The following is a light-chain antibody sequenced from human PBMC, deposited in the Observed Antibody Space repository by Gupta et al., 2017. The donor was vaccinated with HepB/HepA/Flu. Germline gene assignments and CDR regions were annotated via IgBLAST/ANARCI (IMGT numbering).Light chain of an antibody. CDR3: QRDVSYPIT. CDR2: AAS. V-gene: IGKV1-16*01. CDR1: QAIGTY. Sequence: DIQMTQSPSSLSASVGDRVTITCRASQAIGTYLAWFQHKPGKAPKSLIYAASSLQSGVPSRFSGNGSATDFTLTISIRHPEDVTTYYCQRDVSYPITFGQGTRLEIK. J-gene: IGKJ5*01.